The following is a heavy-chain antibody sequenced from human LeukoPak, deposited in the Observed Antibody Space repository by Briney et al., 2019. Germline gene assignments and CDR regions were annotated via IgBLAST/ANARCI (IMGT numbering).Heavy chain of an antibody. CDR1: GYSFTSYW. D-gene: IGHD2-8*01. J-gene: IGHJ4*02. Sequence: GESLKISCKGSGYSFTSYWIGWVRQMPGKGLEWMGIIYPGDSDTRYSPSFQGQVTISADKSTSTAYLQWSSLKASDTAMYYCARLGEYCTNGVCYVPDFGYWGQGTLVTVSS. CDR2: IYPGDSDT. V-gene: IGHV5-51*01. CDR3: ARLGEYCTNGVCYVPDFGY.